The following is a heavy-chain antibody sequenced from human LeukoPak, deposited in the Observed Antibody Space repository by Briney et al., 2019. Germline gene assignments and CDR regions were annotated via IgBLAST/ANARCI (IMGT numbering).Heavy chain of an antibody. Sequence: SETLSLTCTVSGGSISSHFWSWIRQPPGKGLEWIGYISYTGSITYNPSLKSRVTMSIDTSKNQFSLKLSSVTAADTAVYYCERDIEFVGATYYVDYWGQGALVTVSS. J-gene: IGHJ4*02. CDR1: GGSISSHF. D-gene: IGHD3-16*01. CDR2: ISYTGSI. V-gene: IGHV4-59*11. CDR3: ERDIEFVGATYYVDY.